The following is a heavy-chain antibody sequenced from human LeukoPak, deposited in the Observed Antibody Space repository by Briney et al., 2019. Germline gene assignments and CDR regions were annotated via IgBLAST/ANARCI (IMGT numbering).Heavy chain of an antibody. Sequence: SVPETLICTVSGGRLSLLDALCLPKSTGKGRVDLGDRCSIRRTNYNPSLESRVTLSLDTSKNQFSLKLRSVTAADTAIYYCASMYSASYYGKSYYWFDPCGQGTLVTVSS. CDR2: RCSIRRT. D-gene: IGHD1-26*01. V-gene: IGHV4-59*02. CDR3: ASMYSASYYGKSYYWFDP. J-gene: IGHJ5*02. CDR1: GGRLSLL.